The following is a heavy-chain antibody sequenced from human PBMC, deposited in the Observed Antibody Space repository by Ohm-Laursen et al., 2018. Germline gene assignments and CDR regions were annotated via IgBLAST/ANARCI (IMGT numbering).Heavy chain of an antibody. V-gene: IGHV4-31*03. D-gene: IGHD4-23*01. J-gene: IGHJ4*02. Sequence: SDTLSLTCTVSGGSITSGGYYWSWIRQLPGKGLEWIGYIYYSGSAHYNPSLKSRVTMSEDTSENQFSLKLTSVTAADTAVYYCARARGTVVTYLDYWGQGTLVTVSS. CDR2: IYYSGSA. CDR1: GGSITSGGYY. CDR3: ARARGTVVTYLDY.